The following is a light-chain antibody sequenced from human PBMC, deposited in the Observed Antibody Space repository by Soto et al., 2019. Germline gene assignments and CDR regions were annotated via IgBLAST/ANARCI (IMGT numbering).Light chain of an antibody. J-gene: IGKJ2*01. CDR3: MQALETPYT. CDR2: LGS. CDR1: QRLLHSNGNTF. Sequence: EIVMTQSPPSLTVTPGEPASISCRSSQRLLHSNGNTFLDWYLQKPGQSPQLLIYLGSNRASGVADRVRGSEAGTDFTLKISRVEAEDAGVYYCMQALETPYTFGQGTKLEIK. V-gene: IGKV2-28*01.